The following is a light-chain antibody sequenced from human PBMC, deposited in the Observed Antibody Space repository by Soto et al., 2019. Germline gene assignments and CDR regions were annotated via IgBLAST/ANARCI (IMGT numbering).Light chain of an antibody. J-gene: IGKJ2*01. CDR1: QDINTF. Sequence: DIQLTQSPSFLSASVGDRVTITCRASQDINTFLAWYQQKPGKAPQLLIYSASNLHSGVPSRFSGSGSGTEFTLTVNSLQPEDFAPYHCQQHHSYPYTFGLGTNLEIK. V-gene: IGKV1-9*01. CDR2: SAS. CDR3: QQHHSYPYT.